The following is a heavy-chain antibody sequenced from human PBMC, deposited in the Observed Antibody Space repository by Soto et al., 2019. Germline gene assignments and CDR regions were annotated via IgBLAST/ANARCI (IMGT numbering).Heavy chain of an antibody. Sequence: ASVKVSCKASGYTFTSYGISWVRQAPGQGLEWMGGIIPIFGTANYAQKFQGRVTITADESTSTAYMELSSLRSEDTAVYYCARASPFDDIDYWGQGTLVTVSS. J-gene: IGHJ4*02. CDR2: IIPIFGTA. CDR1: GYTFTSYG. CDR3: ARASPFDDIDY. V-gene: IGHV1-69*13.